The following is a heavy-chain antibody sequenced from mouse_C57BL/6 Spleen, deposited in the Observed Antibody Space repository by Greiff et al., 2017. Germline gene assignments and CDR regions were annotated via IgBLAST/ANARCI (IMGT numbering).Heavy chain of an antibody. CDR2: IDPEDGDT. D-gene: IGHD2-5*01. V-gene: IGHV14-1*01. CDR3: TTWGYSNYGAMDY. J-gene: IGHJ4*01. CDR1: GFNIKDYY. Sequence: VQLKESGAELVRPGASVKLSCTASGFNIKDYYMHWVKQRPEQGLEWIGRIDPEDGDTEYAPKFQGKATMTADTSSNTAYLQLSSLTSEDTAVYYCTTWGYSNYGAMDYWGQGTSVTVSS.